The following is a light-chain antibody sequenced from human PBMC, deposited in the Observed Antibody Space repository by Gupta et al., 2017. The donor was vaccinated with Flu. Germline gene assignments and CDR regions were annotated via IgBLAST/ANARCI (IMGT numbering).Light chain of an antibody. Sequence: CTLPSDINVGSSNIYWYQQQPESPPRYLLYYYSDSDKSQGSGGPSRFSGSKDASANTGILLIFGLQSEDEADYYCMIWPSNAWVFGGGTKLTVL. CDR2: YYSDSDK. CDR3: MIWPSNAWV. J-gene: IGLJ3*02. CDR1: SDINVGSSN. V-gene: IGLV5-37*01.